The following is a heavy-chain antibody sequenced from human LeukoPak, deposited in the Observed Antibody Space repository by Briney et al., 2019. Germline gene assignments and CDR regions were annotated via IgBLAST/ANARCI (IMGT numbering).Heavy chain of an antibody. CDR2: MNPNSGNT. J-gene: IGHJ4*02. Sequence: GASVKVSCKASGYTFTSYDINWERQATGQGLEWMGWMNPNSGNTDYAPKFQGRVTMTRNTSITTAYMELSSLRSEDTAVYYCARAQRYCAGTSCYAPVAYWGQGTLVTVSS. D-gene: IGHD2-2*01. CDR3: ARAQRYCAGTSCYAPVAY. CDR1: GYTFTSYD. V-gene: IGHV1-8*01.